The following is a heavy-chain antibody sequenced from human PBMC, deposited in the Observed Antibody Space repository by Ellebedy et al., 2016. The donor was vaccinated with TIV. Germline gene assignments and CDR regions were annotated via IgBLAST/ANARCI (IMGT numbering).Heavy chain of an antibody. Sequence: GGSLRLSCAASGSTFRNFAMTWVRQAPGKGLEWVSSISSSGVSSDYADSVRGRVTISRDNSKSTLYLQMDSLRADDSAEYYCAKLDSSGYYYGRLDYWGQGTLVTVSS. CDR1: GSTFRNFA. V-gene: IGHV3-23*01. CDR3: AKLDSSGYYYGRLDY. D-gene: IGHD3-22*01. J-gene: IGHJ4*02. CDR2: ISSSGVSS.